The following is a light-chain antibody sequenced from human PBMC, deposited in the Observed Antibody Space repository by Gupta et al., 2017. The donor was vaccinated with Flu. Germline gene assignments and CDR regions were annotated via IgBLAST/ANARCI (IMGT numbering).Light chain of an antibody. J-gene: IGKJ1*01. CDR3: QQYDTWPPWT. CDR2: DAY. Sequence: ETVTLSCRASQRISSKIAWYQQKPGQAPRLLIYDAYTRPTGIPVRFSGGGSGTDFTLTINSRQSEDFAVYYCQQYDTWPPWTLGQGTKVEIK. CDR1: QRISSK. V-gene: IGKV3-15*01.